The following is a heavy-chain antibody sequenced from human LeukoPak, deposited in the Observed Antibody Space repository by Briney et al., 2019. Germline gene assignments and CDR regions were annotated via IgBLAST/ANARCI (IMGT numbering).Heavy chain of an antibody. CDR3: ARDNLLDYYYDSGGPDAFDI. Sequence: GASVKVSCKASGYTFTSYGISLVRQAPGQGLEWMGWISAYNGNTNYAQKLQGRVTMTTDTSTSTAYMELRSLRSDDTAVYYCARDNLLDYYYDSGGPDAFDIWGQGTMVTVSS. J-gene: IGHJ3*02. D-gene: IGHD3-22*01. V-gene: IGHV1-18*01. CDR1: GYTFTSYG. CDR2: ISAYNGNT.